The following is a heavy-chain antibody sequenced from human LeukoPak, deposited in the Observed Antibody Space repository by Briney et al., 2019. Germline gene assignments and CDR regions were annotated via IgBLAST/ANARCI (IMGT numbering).Heavy chain of an antibody. D-gene: IGHD3-22*01. V-gene: IGHV3-74*01. CDR1: GFTFRSYW. Sequence: GGSLRLSCAASGFTFRSYWMHWVRQAPGKGLVWVSRINSDGSSTSYADSVKGRFTISRDNAKNTLYLQMNSLRAEDTAVYYCARNYYDSSGYYHPAYFDYWGQGTLVTVSS. CDR2: INSDGSST. J-gene: IGHJ4*02. CDR3: ARNYYDSSGYYHPAYFDY.